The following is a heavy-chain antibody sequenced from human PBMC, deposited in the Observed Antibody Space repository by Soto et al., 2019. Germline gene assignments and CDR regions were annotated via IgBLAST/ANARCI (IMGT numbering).Heavy chain of an antibody. V-gene: IGHV1-46*01. CDR3: ARGGHVVVVTAALDY. D-gene: IGHD2-21*02. CDR1: GDTFTDYY. CDR2: VNPSGGQT. J-gene: IGHJ4*02. Sequence: QVQLMQSGAEVKKPGASVKVSCKASGDTFTDYYIHWVRQAPGQGLEWMGTVNPSGGQTTNAQHFLGRVTMTRDTSTSTLYMELTSLTSDDTAIYYCARGGHVVVVTAALDYWGQGTLVTVSS.